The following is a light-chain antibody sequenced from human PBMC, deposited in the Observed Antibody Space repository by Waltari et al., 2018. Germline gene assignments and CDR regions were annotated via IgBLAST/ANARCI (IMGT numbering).Light chain of an antibody. CDR1: SRDVGGSNY. J-gene: IGLJ2*01. V-gene: IGLV2-14*03. CDR2: DVS. Sequence: QSALTQPASVSGSPGQSITISCTGTSRDVGGSNYVSWYQQHPGKAPKLMIYDVSNRPSGVSNRFSGSKSGNTASLTISGLQAEDEADYYCSSYTSSSTPVVFGGGTKLTVL. CDR3: SSYTSSSTPVV.